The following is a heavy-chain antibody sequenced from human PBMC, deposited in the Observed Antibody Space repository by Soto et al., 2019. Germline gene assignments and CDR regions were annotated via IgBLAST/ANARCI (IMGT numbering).Heavy chain of an antibody. Sequence: GSLRLSCAASGFTFSSYGMHWVRQAPGKGLEWIGDIYHIGSTNYNPSLRGRVTISVDKSNNQFSLTLKYVTAADTAVYYCATLPPRIEVTVLPIPTWGQGTLVTVSS. J-gene: IGHJ5*02. CDR1: GFTFSSYG. CDR2: IYHIGST. V-gene: IGHV4-4*02. CDR3: ATLPPRIEVTVLPIPT. D-gene: IGHD2-15*01.